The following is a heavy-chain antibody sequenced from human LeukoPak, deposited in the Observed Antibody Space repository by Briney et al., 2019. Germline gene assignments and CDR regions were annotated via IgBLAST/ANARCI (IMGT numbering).Heavy chain of an antibody. CDR3: ARDQLATVVIDY. CDR2: INQDGSEK. CDR1: GFTFTTNW. J-gene: IGHJ4*02. V-gene: IGHV3-7*01. Sequence: PGGPLRLSCAASGFTFTTNWMTWVRQAPGKGLEWVATINQDGSEKYYVDSVKGRFTISRDNAKNSLFLQMNSLRAEDTAVYYCARDQLATVVIDYWGQGTLVTVSS. D-gene: IGHD4-23*01.